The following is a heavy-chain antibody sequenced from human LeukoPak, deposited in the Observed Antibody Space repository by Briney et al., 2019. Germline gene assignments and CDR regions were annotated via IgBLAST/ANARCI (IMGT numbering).Heavy chain of an antibody. CDR1: GGSISSYY. CDR2: IYYSGST. D-gene: IGHD2-15*01. V-gene: IGHV4-59*12. CDR3: ASSYSQGIDY. J-gene: IGHJ4*02. Sequence: SETLSLTCTVSGGSISSYYWSWIRQPPGKGLEWIGYIYYSGSTNYNPSLKSRVTISVDTSKNQFSLQLNSVTPEDTAVYYCASSYSQGIDYWGQGTLVTVSS.